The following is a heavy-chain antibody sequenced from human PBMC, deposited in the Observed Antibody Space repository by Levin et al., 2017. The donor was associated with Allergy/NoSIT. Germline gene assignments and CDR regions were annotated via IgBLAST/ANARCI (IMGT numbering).Heavy chain of an antibody. CDR1: GGSISSSNYY. CDR3: ARLVARSDYYYYDYGMDV. Sequence: GSLRLSCTVSGGSISSSNYYWGWIRQPPGTGLEWIGNIYYSGSTYYNPSLKSRVTISVDTSKNQLSLRLSSVTAADTAVYYCARLVARSDYYYYDYGMDVWGQGTTVTVSS. D-gene: IGHD3/OR15-3a*01. J-gene: IGHJ6*02. CDR2: IYYSGST. V-gene: IGHV4-39*01.